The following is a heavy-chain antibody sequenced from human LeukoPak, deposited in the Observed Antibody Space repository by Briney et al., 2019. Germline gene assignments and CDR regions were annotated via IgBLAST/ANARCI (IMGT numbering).Heavy chain of an antibody. Sequence: PGGSLRLSCAASGFTFSSYEMNWVRQAPGKGLEWVSAISGSGGSTYYADSVKGRFTISRDNSKNTLYLQMNSLRAEDTAVYYCAKDELLLSFEDWGQGTLVTVSS. CDR3: AKDELLLSFED. V-gene: IGHV3-23*01. CDR2: ISGSGGST. D-gene: IGHD3-10*01. CDR1: GFTFSSYE. J-gene: IGHJ4*02.